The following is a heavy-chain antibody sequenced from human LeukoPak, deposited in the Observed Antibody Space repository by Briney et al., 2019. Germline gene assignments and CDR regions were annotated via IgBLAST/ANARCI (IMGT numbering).Heavy chain of an antibody. D-gene: IGHD3-9*01. V-gene: IGHV4-34*01. CDR1: GGSFSGYY. CDR2: FYSSGTN. CDR3: VRGGGYDKFDY. Sequence: PSETLSLTCAVYGGSFSGYYWSWIRQPPGKGLEWIGSFYSSGTNHYNPSLKSRVTISVDASKSQFSLKLTSVTAADTAVYYCVRGGGYDKFDYWGQGTLVTVSS. J-gene: IGHJ4*02.